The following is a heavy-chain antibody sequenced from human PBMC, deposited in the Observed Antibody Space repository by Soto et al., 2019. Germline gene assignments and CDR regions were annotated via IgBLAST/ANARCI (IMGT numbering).Heavy chain of an antibody. CDR3: VSEDDGGDRDYYGLDV. V-gene: IGHV4-30-4*01. D-gene: IGHD2-21*02. CDR2: IPYTGSV. J-gene: IGHJ6*02. CDR1: GGSLNSEHYH. Sequence: VQLQESGPGLVRPSQTLSLTCTVSGGSLNSEHYHWTWIRQAPGKGLEWIGYIPYTGSVRYNPSLQTRITMSVDTSKNLFSLNLRSVTAADTAVYFCVSEDDGGDRDYYGLDVWGQGTMVTVSS.